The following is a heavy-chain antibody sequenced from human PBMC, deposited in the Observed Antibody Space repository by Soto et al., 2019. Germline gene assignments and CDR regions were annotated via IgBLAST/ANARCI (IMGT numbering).Heavy chain of an antibody. CDR2: ISGSGGST. CDR3: AKGLYYGSGSSNWFGP. J-gene: IGHJ5*02. V-gene: IGHV3-23*01. CDR1: GFTFSSYA. Sequence: EVQLLESGGGLVQPGGSLRLSCAASGFTFSSYAMSWVRQAPGKGLEWVSAISGSGGSTYYADSVKGRFTISRDNSKNTLDLQMNSLRAEDTAVYYCAKGLYYGSGSSNWFGPWGQGTLVTVSS. D-gene: IGHD3-10*01.